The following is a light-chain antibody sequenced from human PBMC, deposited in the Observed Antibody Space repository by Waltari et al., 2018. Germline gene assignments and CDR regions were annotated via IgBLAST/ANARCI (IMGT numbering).Light chain of an antibody. V-gene: IGKV3-11*01. J-gene: IGKJ4*01. CDR1: QNVNRN. CDR2: DAA. CDR3: QQRDNWPPFT. Sequence: EILLTQSPVTLSLSPGERATLSCRASQNVNRNLAWYQHKPGQAPRLLIYDAAIRATGIPPRFSGSGSGTDFTLTISSLGPEDFAVYFCQQRDNWPPFTFGGGTKVEIK.